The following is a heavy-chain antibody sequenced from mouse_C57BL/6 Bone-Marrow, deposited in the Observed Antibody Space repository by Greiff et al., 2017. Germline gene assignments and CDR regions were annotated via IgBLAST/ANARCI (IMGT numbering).Heavy chain of an antibody. D-gene: IGHD1-1*01. V-gene: IGHV3-8*01. CDR2: ISYSGST. Sequence: DVQLVESGPGLAKPSQTLSLTCSVTGYSITSDYWNWIRKFPGNKLEYMGYISYSGSTYYNPSLKSRISITRDTSKNQYYLQLNSVTTEDTATYYCARSLITTVVDWYFDVWGTGTTVTVSS. CDR3: ARSLITTVVDWYFDV. J-gene: IGHJ1*03. CDR1: GYSITSDY.